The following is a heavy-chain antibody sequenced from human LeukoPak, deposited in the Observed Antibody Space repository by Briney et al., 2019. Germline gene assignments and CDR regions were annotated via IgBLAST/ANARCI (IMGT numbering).Heavy chain of an antibody. CDR2: TSHRSKWYY. CDR1: GDSVSSNSAA. D-gene: IGHD2-2*01. J-gene: IGHJ4*02. CDR3: ARGSRHLDH. V-gene: IGHV6-1*01. Sequence: SQTLSLTCVISGDSVSSNSAAWNWIRQSPSRGLEWLGRTSHRSKWYYDYALSVKSRISIHPDTSKNQFSLQLNSVTPEDTAVYFCARGSRHLDHWGQGTLVTVSS.